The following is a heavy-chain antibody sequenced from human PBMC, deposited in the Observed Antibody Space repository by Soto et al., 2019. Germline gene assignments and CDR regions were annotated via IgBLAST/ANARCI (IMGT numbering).Heavy chain of an antibody. CDR1: GGSISSSNW. CDR3: AGWPRQLRLYDFWSDYYGMDV. V-gene: IGHV4-4*02. J-gene: IGHJ6*02. CDR2: IYHSGST. D-gene: IGHD3-3*01. Sequence: SETLSLTCAVSGGSISSSNWWSWVRQPPGEGLECILEIYHSGSTNYNPSLKSRVTISVDESKNQFSLKLSSVTAADTAVYYCAGWPRQLRLYDFWSDYYGMDVWGQGTTVTVSS.